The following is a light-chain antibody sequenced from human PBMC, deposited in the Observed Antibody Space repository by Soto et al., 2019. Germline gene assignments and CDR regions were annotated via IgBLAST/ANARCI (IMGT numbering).Light chain of an antibody. Sequence: EIVMTQSPATLSVSPGERATLSCRASQSLSSTLAWYQQKPGQSPRLLIHGASTRATGIPDRFSGSGSGTEFTLTISSLQSEDFAVYYCQQYNDWPPGYTFGQGTKVEIK. CDR1: QSLSST. J-gene: IGKJ2*01. V-gene: IGKV3-15*01. CDR3: QQYNDWPPGYT. CDR2: GAS.